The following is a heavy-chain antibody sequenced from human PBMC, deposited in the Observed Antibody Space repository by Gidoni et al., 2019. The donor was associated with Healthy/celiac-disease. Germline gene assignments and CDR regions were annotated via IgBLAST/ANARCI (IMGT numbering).Heavy chain of an antibody. CDR2: ISGSGGST. CDR3: AKDDPGSGPQWFFGFGDYFDY. Sequence: EVQLLESGGGLVQPGGSLRLSCAASGFTFSSYAISWFRQAPGKGLEWGSAISGSGGSTYYADSVKGRFTISRDNSKNTLYLQMNSLRAEDTAVYYCAKDDPGSGPQWFFGFGDYFDYWGQGTLVTVSS. CDR1: GFTFSSYA. D-gene: IGHD3-22*01. J-gene: IGHJ4*02. V-gene: IGHV3-23*01.